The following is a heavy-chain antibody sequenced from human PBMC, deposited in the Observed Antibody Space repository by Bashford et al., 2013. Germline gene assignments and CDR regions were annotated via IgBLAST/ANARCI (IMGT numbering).Heavy chain of an antibody. CDR3: ARVAIGPEVAFDI. V-gene: IGHV1-69*13. Sequence: SVKVSCKASGGTFSSSAISWVRQAPGQGLEWMGGIIPIFGTTNYAQRFQGRVTITADESTSTAYMELNSLKSEDTAVYYCARVAIGPEVAFDIWGQGTMVTVSS. J-gene: IGHJ3*02. D-gene: IGHD3-3*02. CDR2: IIPIFGTT. CDR1: GGTFSSSA.